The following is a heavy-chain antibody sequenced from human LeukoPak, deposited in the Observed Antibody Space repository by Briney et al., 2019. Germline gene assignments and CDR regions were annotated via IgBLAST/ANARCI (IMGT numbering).Heavy chain of an antibody. CDR3: ARDFKPYCGNVEYFQH. Sequence: SVKVSCKASGGTFSSYAISWVRQAPGQGLEWMGRIIPIFGTANYAQKFQGRVTITTDESTSTAYMELSSLRSEDTAVYYCARDFKPYCGNVEYFQHWGQGTLVTVSS. CDR2: IIPIFGTA. V-gene: IGHV1-69*05. J-gene: IGHJ1*01. CDR1: GGTFSSYA. D-gene: IGHD2-21*01.